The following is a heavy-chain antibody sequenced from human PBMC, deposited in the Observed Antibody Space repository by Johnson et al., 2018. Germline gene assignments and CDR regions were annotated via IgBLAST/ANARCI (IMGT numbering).Heavy chain of an antibody. J-gene: IGHJ6*03. D-gene: IGHD5/OR15-5a*01. CDR2: IYDTGST. CDR3: ARDLYAAGYYNFFMDV. V-gene: IGHV4-59*01. CDR1: GGSIMSYY. Sequence: QVQLQESGPGLVKPSETLSLTCTVSGGSIMSYYWTWIRQPPGKGLEWIGYIYDTGSTNYNPSLRSRVTISVDTSKTQFSLKLSSVTAADTAVYYCARDLYAAGYYNFFMDVWGKGTTVTVSS.